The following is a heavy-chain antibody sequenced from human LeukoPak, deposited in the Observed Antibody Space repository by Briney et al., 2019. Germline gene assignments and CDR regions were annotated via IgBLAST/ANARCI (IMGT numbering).Heavy chain of an antibody. Sequence: ASVKVSCKASGYSFSGYYMHWVRQAPGQGLEWMGWINPNNVGTHYAQKFQGRVTMTRDTSISTAYMEVSRLTSDDTAVYYCARVCGRFALCAFDIWGLGTMVTVSS. V-gene: IGHV1-2*02. D-gene: IGHD1-26*01. CDR2: INPNNVGT. CDR1: GYSFSGYY. CDR3: ARVCGRFALCAFDI. J-gene: IGHJ3*02.